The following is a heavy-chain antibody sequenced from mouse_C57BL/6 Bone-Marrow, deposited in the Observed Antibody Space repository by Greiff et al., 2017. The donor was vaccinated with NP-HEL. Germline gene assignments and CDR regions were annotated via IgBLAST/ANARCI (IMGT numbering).Heavy chain of an antibody. CDR2: IYPRSGNT. D-gene: IGHD2-10*01. J-gene: IGHJ2*01. Sequence: VQLQQSGAELARPGASVKLSCKASGYTFTSYGISWVKQSTGQGLEWIGEIYPRSGNTYYNEKFKGKATLTADKSSSTAYMELRSLTSEDSAVYFCARAPSYYGNAYWGQGTTLTVSS. CDR1: GYTFTSYG. V-gene: IGHV1-81*01. CDR3: ARAPSYYGNAY.